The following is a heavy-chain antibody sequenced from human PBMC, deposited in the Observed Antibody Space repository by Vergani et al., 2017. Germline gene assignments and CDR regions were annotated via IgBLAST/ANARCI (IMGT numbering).Heavy chain of an antibody. Sequence: QVHLVESGGGVVQPGRSLRLSCVVSGYTSSYYGMHWVRQAPGMGLEWVAVISYDGTQKYYADSVKGRFTISRDNSKSTLYLQMNSLRTEDTAVYYCATKSCGTPGCQIGYFREGGQGTLVTVSS. V-gene: IGHV3-30*03. D-gene: IGHD1-1*01. CDR1: GYTSSYYG. CDR3: ATKSCGTPGCQIGYFRE. J-gene: IGHJ1*01. CDR2: ISYDGTQK.